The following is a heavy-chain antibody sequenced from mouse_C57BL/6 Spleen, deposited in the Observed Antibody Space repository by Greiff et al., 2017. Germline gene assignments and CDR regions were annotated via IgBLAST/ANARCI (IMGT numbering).Heavy chain of an antibody. CDR1: GFTFSDYG. D-gene: IGHD3-3*01. J-gene: IGHJ4*01. CDR2: ISSGSSTI. V-gene: IGHV5-17*01. CDR3: ARPGQYAMDY. Sequence: EVMLVEPGGGLVKPGGSLKLSCAASGFTFSDYGMHWVRQAPEQGLEWVAYISSGSSTIYYADTVKGRFTISRDNAKNTLYLQMTSLRSEDTAMYYCARPGQYAMDYWGQGTSVTVSS.